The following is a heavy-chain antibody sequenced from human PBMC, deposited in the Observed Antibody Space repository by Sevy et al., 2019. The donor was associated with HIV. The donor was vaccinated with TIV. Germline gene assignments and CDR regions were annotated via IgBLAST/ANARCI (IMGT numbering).Heavy chain of an antibody. Sequence: GGSLRLSCTASGFTFGDYAMSWFRQAPGKGLEWLGFIRSKAYGGTKEYAVSVKGRFTILRDDSKSIAYLQMNSLKTEDTAVYYCTRDPPYCSGGSCYSYYYYGMDVWGHGTTVTVSS. CDR3: TRDPPYCSGGSCYSYYYYGMDV. D-gene: IGHD2-15*01. CDR1: GFTFGDYA. J-gene: IGHJ6*02. V-gene: IGHV3-49*03. CDR2: IRSKAYGGTK.